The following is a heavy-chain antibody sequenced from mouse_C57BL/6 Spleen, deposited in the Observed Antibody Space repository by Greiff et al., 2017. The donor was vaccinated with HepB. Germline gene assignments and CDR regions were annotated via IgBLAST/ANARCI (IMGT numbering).Heavy chain of an antibody. CDR1: GYAFSSSW. CDR3: ARSGPFDY. Sequence: VQLQQSGPELVKPGASVKISCKASGYAFSSSWMNWVKQRPGKGLEWIGRIYPGDGDTNYNGKFKGKATLTADKSSSTAYMHLSSLTSEDSAVYFCARSGPFDYWGQGTTLTVSS. J-gene: IGHJ2*01. CDR2: IYPGDGDT. V-gene: IGHV1-82*01.